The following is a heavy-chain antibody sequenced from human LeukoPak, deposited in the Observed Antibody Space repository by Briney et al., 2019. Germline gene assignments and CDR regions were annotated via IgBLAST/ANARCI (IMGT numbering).Heavy chain of an antibody. CDR2: ISSSSSYI. J-gene: IGHJ6*03. Sequence: PGGSLRLSCAASGFTFSSYNMNWVRQAPGKGLEWVSSISSSSSYIYYADSVKGRFPISRDNAKNSLYLQMNSLRAEDTAVYYCARWVNYYYYMDVWGKGTTVTVSS. CDR3: ARWVNYYYYMDV. V-gene: IGHV3-21*01. D-gene: IGHD3-22*01. CDR1: GFTFSSYN.